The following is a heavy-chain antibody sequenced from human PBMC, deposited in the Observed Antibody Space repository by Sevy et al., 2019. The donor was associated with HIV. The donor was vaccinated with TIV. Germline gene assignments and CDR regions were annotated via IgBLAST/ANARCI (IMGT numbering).Heavy chain of an antibody. J-gene: IGHJ6*03. CDR3: ARAGGCSSTSCYFDLYYYYYYMDV. CDR2: IYYSGST. Sequence: SETLSLTCTVSGGSISSSSYYWGWIRQPPGKGLEWIGSIYYSGSTYYNPSLKSRVTISVDTSKNQFSLKLGSVTAADTAVYYCARAGGCSSTSCYFDLYYYYYYMDVWGKGTTVTVSS. V-gene: IGHV4-39*01. D-gene: IGHD2-2*01. CDR1: GGSISSSSYY.